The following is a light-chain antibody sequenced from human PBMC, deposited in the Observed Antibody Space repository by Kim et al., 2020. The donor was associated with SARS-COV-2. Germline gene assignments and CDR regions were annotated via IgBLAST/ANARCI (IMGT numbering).Light chain of an antibody. CDR2: GAS. CDR1: RSVSSK. Sequence: SPGERAPLSCMARRSVSSKLAWYQPNPGQAPWLLIFGASTRATGIPARFSGSGSGTEFTLTISSLQSEDFAVYFCQQYNNWPLITFGQGTRLEIK. CDR3: QQYNNWPLIT. J-gene: IGKJ5*01. V-gene: IGKV3-15*01.